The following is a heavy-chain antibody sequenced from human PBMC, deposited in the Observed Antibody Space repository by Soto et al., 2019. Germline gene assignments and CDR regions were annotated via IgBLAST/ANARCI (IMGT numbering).Heavy chain of an antibody. Sequence: SETLSLTCTVSGGSSGAYFWNWVRQPPGKGLEWIGNIYYTGATSYNPSLESRATISLDTSKNRFSLRLSSVTAADTAVYYCARPSVPATRGPLDYWGQGALVTVSS. J-gene: IGHJ4*02. V-gene: IGHV4-59*01. CDR2: IYYTGAT. CDR1: GGSSGAYF. D-gene: IGHD6-19*01. CDR3: ARPSVPATRGPLDY.